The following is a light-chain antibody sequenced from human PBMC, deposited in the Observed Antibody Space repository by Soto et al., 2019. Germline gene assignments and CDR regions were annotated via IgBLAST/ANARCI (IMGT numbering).Light chain of an antibody. Sequence: IQMTQSPATLSVSPGEGATLACRASQSVSSNLVWYQQKPGQAPRLLIYGASTRATGIPARFSGSGAGTEFTLTISSLQSEDFAVYYCQQYGASPITFGLGTRLEIK. CDR2: GAS. J-gene: IGKJ5*01. CDR3: QQYGASPIT. CDR1: QSVSSN. V-gene: IGKV3-15*01.